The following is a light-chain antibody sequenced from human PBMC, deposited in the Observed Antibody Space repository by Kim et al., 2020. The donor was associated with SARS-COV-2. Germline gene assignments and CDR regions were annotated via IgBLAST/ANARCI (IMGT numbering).Light chain of an antibody. V-gene: IGKV1-12*01. J-gene: IGKJ4*01. Sequence: GFVGDRGTITCRESQDIKLSLAWYQQRPGKAPRLLIYGASFLQTGVPSRFSGSASGPEFTLNINTLQPEDFGTYYCQQANSFPLTFGGGTQVDIK. CDR3: QQANSFPLT. CDR1: QDIKLS. CDR2: GAS.